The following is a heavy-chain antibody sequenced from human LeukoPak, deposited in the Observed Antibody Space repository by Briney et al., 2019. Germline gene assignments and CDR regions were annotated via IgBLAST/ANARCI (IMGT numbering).Heavy chain of an antibody. CDR1: GGSISSSSSYY. CDR3: GRVQRGNYYYYYMDV. J-gene: IGHJ6*03. Sequence: PSETLSLTCTVSGGSISSSSSYYWGWIRQPPGKGLEWIGSIFYNGDTYYNSSLKSRVTISVDTSEMQFSLKLTSVTDADTAVYYCGRVQRGNYYYYYMDVWGKGTTVIVSS. CDR2: IFYNGDT. V-gene: IGHV4-39*01.